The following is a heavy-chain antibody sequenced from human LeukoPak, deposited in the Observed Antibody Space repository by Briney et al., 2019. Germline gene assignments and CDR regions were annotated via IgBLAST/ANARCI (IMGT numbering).Heavy chain of an antibody. CDR1: GGSISSGGYY. V-gene: IGHV4-30-2*01. Sequence: SETLSLTCTVSGGSISSGGYYWSWIRQPPGKGLEWIGYIYHSGSTYYNPSLKSRDTISVDRSKNQFSLKLSSVTAADTAVYYCARSWDDYGGNSGRAYLGGLGLLDYWGQGTLVTVSS. CDR2: IYHSGST. CDR3: ARSWDDYGGNSGRAYLGGLGLLDY. D-gene: IGHD4-23*01. J-gene: IGHJ4*02.